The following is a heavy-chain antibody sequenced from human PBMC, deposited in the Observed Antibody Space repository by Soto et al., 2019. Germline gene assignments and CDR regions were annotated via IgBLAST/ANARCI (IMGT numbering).Heavy chain of an antibody. CDR1: GFTFSDYY. D-gene: IGHD6-13*01. J-gene: IGHJ6*02. CDR3: ARDQAGWPTSYYYGMDV. CDR2: ISSSGSTI. V-gene: IGHV3-11*01. Sequence: GGSLRLSCAASGFTFSDYYMSWIRQAPGKGLEWVSYISSSGSTIYYADSVKGRFTISRDNAKNSLYLQMNSLRAEDTAVYYCARDQAGWPTSYYYGMDVWGQGTTVTVSS.